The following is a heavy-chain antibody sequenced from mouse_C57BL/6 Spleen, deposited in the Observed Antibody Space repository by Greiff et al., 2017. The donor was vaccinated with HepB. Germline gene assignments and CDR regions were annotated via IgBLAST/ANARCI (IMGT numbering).Heavy chain of an antibody. CDR1: GFTFTDYN. Sequence: EVQLQQSGPELVQPGASVKMSCTASGFTFTDYNMHWVQQSPGKSLEWIGYINTDDGGTNYNQKFKGQAILTVNKSSNTTYMELRSLTSEDSAVYYCARGDDYVRDAMDYWGQGTSVTVSS. CDR2: INTDDGGT. D-gene: IGHD2-4*01. J-gene: IGHJ4*01. V-gene: IGHV1-22*01. CDR3: ARGDDYVRDAMDY.